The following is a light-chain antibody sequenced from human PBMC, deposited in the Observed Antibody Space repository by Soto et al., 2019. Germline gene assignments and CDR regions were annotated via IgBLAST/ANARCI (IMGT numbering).Light chain of an antibody. V-gene: IGKV1-5*01. CDR3: QQYKSYPWT. Sequence: DIQLTQSPSTLSASVGDTVTISCRASESLIGWLAWYQQRPGSAPKLLIYDASSLEGGVPSRFTGDGSGTEFSLTIASLQPDDFGTYYCQQYKSYPWTFGQGTTLDLK. J-gene: IGKJ1*01. CDR1: ESLIGW. CDR2: DAS.